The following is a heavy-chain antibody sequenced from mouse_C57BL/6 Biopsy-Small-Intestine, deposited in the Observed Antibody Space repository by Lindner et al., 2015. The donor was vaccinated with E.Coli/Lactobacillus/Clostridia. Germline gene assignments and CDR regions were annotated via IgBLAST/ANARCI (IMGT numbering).Heavy chain of an antibody. D-gene: IGHD1-1*01. V-gene: IGHV1-50*01. J-gene: IGHJ1*03. CDR1: GYTFTSYW. Sequence: VQLQESGAELVKPGASVKLSCKASGYTFTSYWMQWVKQRPGQGLEWIGEIDPSDSYTNYNQKFKGKATLTVDTSSSTAYMQLSSLTSEDSAVYYCARSNYYYGSSYFDVWGTGTTVTVSS. CDR3: ARSNYYYGSSYFDV. CDR2: IDPSDSYT.